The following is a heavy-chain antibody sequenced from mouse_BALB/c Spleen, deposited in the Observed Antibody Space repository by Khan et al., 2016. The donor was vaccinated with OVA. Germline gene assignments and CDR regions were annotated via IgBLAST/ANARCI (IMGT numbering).Heavy chain of an antibody. CDR2: INPRSGYT. V-gene: IGHV1-4*01. CDR1: GYTFTSNT. CDR3: ARRTTEYALDY. D-gene: IGHD2-14*01. Sequence: QVQLKESGAELARPGASVKMSCKASGYTFTSNTMHWVKQRPGQGLEWIGYINPRSGYTDYTQRFKDKATLTADKSSSTAYMQLSSLTSEDSAVYYCARRTTEYALDYWGLGTSVTVSS. J-gene: IGHJ4*01.